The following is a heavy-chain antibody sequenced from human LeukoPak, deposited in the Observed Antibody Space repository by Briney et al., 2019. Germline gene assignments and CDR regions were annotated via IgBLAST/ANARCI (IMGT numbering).Heavy chain of an antibody. CDR2: INPNSGGT. Sequence: ASVKVSCKASGYTFTGYYMHWVRQAPGQGLEWMGWINPNSGGTNYAQKFQGRVTMTRDTSISTAYMELSRLRSDDTAVYYCARHIVVVPAAMSGDYYYYYMDVWGKGTTVTVPS. CDR1: GYTFTGYY. V-gene: IGHV1-2*02. CDR3: ARHIVVVPAAMSGDYYYYYMDV. J-gene: IGHJ6*03. D-gene: IGHD2-2*01.